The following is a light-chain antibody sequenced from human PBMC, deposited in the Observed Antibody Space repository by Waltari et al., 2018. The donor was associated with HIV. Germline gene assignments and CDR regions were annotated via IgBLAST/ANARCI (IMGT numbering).Light chain of an antibody. CDR1: QSISTN. CDR2: GAS. CDR3: QQYSNWPLT. V-gene: IGKV3-15*01. Sequence: EIVMTQSPAPLSVSPGRRATLSCRASQSISTNLAWYQQKPRQAPRLLIYGASSRATGIPARFSGSGSGTDFTLTISSLQSEDFAIYFCQQYSNWPLTFGGGTKVEIK. J-gene: IGKJ4*01.